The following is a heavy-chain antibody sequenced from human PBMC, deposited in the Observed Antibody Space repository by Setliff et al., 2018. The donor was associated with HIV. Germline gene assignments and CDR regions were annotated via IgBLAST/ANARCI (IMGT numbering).Heavy chain of an antibody. V-gene: IGHV4-38-2*02. CDR2: MYDSETT. CDR3: VRELLGSGGTVPEVNFFDS. D-gene: IGHD1-26*01. Sequence: SETLSLTCIVSGYSVSSGYYWGWIRQPPGKGLQWIGAMYDSETTYYNPSLKSRPLISIDTSKTQFSLNLRSVTAADTAVYYCVRELLGSGGTVPEVNFFDSWGQGTLVTVSS. J-gene: IGHJ5*01. CDR1: GYSVSSGYY.